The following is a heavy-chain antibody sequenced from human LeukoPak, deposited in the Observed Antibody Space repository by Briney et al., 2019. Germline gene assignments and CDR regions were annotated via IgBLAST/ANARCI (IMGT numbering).Heavy chain of an antibody. V-gene: IGHV4-39*01. D-gene: IGHD6-6*01. CDR1: GGSISSSNW. CDR2: IYYSGST. CDR3: ARPYSSSVYYFDY. Sequence: PSETLSLTCAVSGGSISSSNWWSWVRQPPGKGLEWIGSIYYSGSTYYNPSLKSRVTISVDTSKNQFSLKLSSVTAADTAVYYCARPYSSSVYYFDYWGQGTLVTVSS. J-gene: IGHJ4*02.